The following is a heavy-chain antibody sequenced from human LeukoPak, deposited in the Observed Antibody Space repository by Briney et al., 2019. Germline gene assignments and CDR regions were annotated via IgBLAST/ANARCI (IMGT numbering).Heavy chain of an antibody. J-gene: IGHJ5*02. V-gene: IGHV4-39*07. CDR2: ITYSGST. Sequence: SETLSLTCTVSGGSISSSTYYWGWIRQPPGKGLEWIGSITYSGSTNYNPSLKSRVTISVDTSKNQFSLKLSSVTAADTAVYYCARAYYYGSGSYYLWFDPWGQGTLVTVSS. CDR1: GGSISSSTYY. D-gene: IGHD3-10*01. CDR3: ARAYYYGSGSYYLWFDP.